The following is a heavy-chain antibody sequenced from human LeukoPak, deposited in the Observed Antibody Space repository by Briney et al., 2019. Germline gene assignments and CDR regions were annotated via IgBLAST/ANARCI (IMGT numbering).Heavy chain of an antibody. V-gene: IGHV4-39*01. Sequence: SETLSLTCTVSGGSISSSSYCWGWIRQPPGKGLEWIGSIYYSGSTYYNPSLKSRVTISVDTSKNQFSLKLSSVTAADTAVYYCARRYSSSWYPFDYWGQGTLVTVSS. CDR1: GGSISSSSYC. D-gene: IGHD6-13*01. CDR2: IYYSGST. CDR3: ARRYSSSWYPFDY. J-gene: IGHJ4*02.